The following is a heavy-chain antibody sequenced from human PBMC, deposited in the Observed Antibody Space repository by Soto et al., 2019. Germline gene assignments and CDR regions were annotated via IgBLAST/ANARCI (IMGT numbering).Heavy chain of an antibody. Sequence: SETLSLTCTVSGGSISSGGYYWSWIRQHPGKGLEWIGYIYYSGSTYYNPSLKSRVTISVDTSKNQFSLKLSSVTAADTAVYYCARGSKAIVLVPAAPSSRFDPWGQGTLVTVSS. J-gene: IGHJ5*02. CDR1: GGSISSGGYY. CDR2: IYYSGST. D-gene: IGHD2-2*01. V-gene: IGHV4-31*03. CDR3: ARGSKAIVLVPAAPSSRFDP.